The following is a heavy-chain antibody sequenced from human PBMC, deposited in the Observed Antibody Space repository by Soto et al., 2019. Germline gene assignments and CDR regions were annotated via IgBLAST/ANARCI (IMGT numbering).Heavy chain of an antibody. V-gene: IGHV4-31*03. Sequence: QVQLQESGPGLVKPSQTLSLTCTVSGGSISSGGYYWSWIRQHPGKGLEWIGYIYYSGSTYYNPSLKSRVTIAVDTSKNRFTLKLSSVTAADTAVYYCARDRKSLGYCSGGSCYSPEGFDYWGQGTLVTVSS. D-gene: IGHD2-15*01. CDR3: ARDRKSLGYCSGGSCYSPEGFDY. CDR1: GGSISSGGYY. CDR2: IYYSGST. J-gene: IGHJ4*02.